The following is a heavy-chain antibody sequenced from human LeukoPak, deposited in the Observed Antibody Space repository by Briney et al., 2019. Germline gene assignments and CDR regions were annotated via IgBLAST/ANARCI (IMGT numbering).Heavy chain of an antibody. CDR2: ISYDGSNK. CDR3: AKDRSSSWSPDY. V-gene: IGHV3-30*18. J-gene: IGHJ4*02. Sequence: GRSRRLSCAASGFTFSSYGMHWVRQAPGKGLEWVAVISYDGSNKYYADSVKGRFTISRDNSKNTLYLQMNSLRAEDTTVYYCAKDRSSSWSPDYWGQGTLVTVSS. D-gene: IGHD6-13*01. CDR1: GFTFSSYG.